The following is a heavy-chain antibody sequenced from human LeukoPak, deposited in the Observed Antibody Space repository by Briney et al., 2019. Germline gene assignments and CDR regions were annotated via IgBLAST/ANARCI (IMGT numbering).Heavy chain of an antibody. CDR3: ARVMGPTGSGSYYTDWVDLSPHWYFDL. D-gene: IGHD3-10*01. V-gene: IGHV4-30-4*01. J-gene: IGHJ2*01. CDR2: IYYSGST. Sequence: PPETLSLTCTVSGGSISSGDYYWCWIRQPPGKGLEWIGYIYYSGSTYYNPSLKSRVTISVDTSKNQFSLKLSSVTAADTAVYYCARVMGPTGSGSYYTDWVDLSPHWYFDLWGCGTLVTVSS. CDR1: GGSISSGDYY.